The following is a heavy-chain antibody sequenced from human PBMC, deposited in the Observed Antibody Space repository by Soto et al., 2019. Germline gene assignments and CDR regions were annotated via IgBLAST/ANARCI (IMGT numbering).Heavy chain of an antibody. CDR2: IYPGDSDT. V-gene: IGHV5-51*01. Sequence: GESLKISCKGSGYSFTSYWIGWVRQMPGKGLEWMGIIYPGDSDTRYSPSFQGQVTISADKSISTAYLQWSSLKASDTAMYYCARLQQQLVRRSYYYGMDVWGQGTTVTVS. CDR3: ARLQQQLVRRSYYYGMDV. D-gene: IGHD6-13*01. CDR1: GYSFTSYW. J-gene: IGHJ6*02.